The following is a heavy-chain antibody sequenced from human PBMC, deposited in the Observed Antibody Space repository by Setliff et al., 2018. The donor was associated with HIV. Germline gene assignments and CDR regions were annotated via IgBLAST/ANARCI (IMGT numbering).Heavy chain of an antibody. CDR3: VRGVQSPPHYSYYYMDV. Sequence: SETLSLTCAVYGGSFSGYYWSWIRQPPGKGLEWIGEINHSGSTNYNPSLKSRVTISVDTSKNQFSLKLSSVTAADTAVYYCVRGVQSPPHYSYYYMDVWGEGTMVTVSS. V-gene: IGHV4-34*01. J-gene: IGHJ6*03. CDR2: INHSGST. CDR1: GGSFSGYY.